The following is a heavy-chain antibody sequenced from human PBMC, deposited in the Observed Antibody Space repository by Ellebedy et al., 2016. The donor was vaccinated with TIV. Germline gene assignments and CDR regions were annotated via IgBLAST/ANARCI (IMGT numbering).Heavy chain of an antibody. CDR3: AKDRVLYAIDAELDF. CDR2: ISYDGTNI. Sequence: PGGSLRLSCAASGFTFSDYGMHWVRQAPGKGLEWVAVISYDGTNIYYRDSVKGRFTISSDNSKNTLFLQVDSLRAEDTAVYYCAKDRVLYAIDAELDFWGQGTLVTVSS. V-gene: IGHV3-30*18. D-gene: IGHD2-8*02. CDR1: GFTFSDYG. J-gene: IGHJ4*01.